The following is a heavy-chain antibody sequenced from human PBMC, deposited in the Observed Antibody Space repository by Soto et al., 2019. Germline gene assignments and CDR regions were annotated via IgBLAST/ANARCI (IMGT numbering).Heavy chain of an antibody. Sequence: SEPLSLTCTVSGGSISSSSYYWGWIRQPPGQGLEWIGSIYYSGSTYYNPSLKSRVTISVDTSKNQFSLKLSSVTAADTAVYYCASGHYSRGYYYYYGMDVWGQGTTVT. CDR3: ASGHYSRGYYYYYGMDV. CDR1: GGSISSSSYY. CDR2: IYYSGST. V-gene: IGHV4-39*01. D-gene: IGHD3-22*01. J-gene: IGHJ6*02.